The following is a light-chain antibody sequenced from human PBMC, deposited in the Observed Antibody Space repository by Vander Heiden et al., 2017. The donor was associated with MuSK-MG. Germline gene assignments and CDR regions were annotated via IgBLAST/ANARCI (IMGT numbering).Light chain of an antibody. J-gene: IGKJ1*01. CDR2: AAS. CDR3: QRSDSTPRT. V-gene: IGKV1-39*01. Sequence: DIQMTQSPSSLSASVGDRVTITCRASQSISSYLNWYQQKPGKAPKLLIYAASSLQSAVPSRFSRSGSGTDFTLTISSLQPEDFATYYCQRSDSTPRTFGQWTKVEIK. CDR1: QSISSY.